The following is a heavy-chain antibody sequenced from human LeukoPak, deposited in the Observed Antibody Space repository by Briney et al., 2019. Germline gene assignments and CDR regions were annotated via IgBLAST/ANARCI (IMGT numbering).Heavy chain of an antibody. CDR2: ITGGGGGT. D-gene: IGHD2-21*02. CDR1: GFTFHTYA. CDR3: AQGQGVRTHLWLLPLDL. V-gene: IGHV3-23*01. J-gene: IGHJ6*01. Sequence: GGSLSLSCAASGFTFHTYAMAWVRQTPGKGLEWVSSITGGGGGTYYAHSVKGRFTISRDNGNNTLYLQMNGLTAADTAFYYRAQGQGVRTHLWLLPLDLWG.